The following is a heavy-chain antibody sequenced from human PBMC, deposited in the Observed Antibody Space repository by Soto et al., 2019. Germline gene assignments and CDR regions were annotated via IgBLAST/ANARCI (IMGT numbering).Heavy chain of an antibody. CDR2: INWNGGST. Sequence: PGGSLRLSCAASGFTFDDYGMSWVRQAPGKGLEWVSGINWNGGSTGYADSVKGRFTISRDNAKNSLYLQMNSLRAEDTALYHCARVLLWFGELSPWFDPWGQGTLVTVSS. J-gene: IGHJ5*02. CDR3: ARVLLWFGELSPWFDP. V-gene: IGHV3-20*01. CDR1: GFTFDDYG. D-gene: IGHD3-10*01.